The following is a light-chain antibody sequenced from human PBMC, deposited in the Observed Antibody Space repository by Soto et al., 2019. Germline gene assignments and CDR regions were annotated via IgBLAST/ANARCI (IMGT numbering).Light chain of an antibody. Sequence: EIVLTQSPGTLSLSPGERATLSCRASQSVSSSNLAWYQQKPGRAPRLLIYGASSRATGIPDRFSGSGSGTDFTLTISRLEPEDFAVYYCHHYGSSPRTLGQGTKVDIK. CDR2: GAS. V-gene: IGKV3-20*01. CDR3: HHYGSSPRT. CDR1: QSVSSSN. J-gene: IGKJ1*01.